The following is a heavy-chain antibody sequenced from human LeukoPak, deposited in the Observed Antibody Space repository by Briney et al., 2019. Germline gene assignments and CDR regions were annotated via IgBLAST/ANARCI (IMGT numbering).Heavy chain of an antibody. CDR1: GYSFTSYW. Sequence: GESLKISCKGSGYSFTSYWIGWVRQMPGKGLEWMGIIYPGDSDTRYSPSFEGQVTISADKSISTAYLQWSRLRSDDTAVYYCARGRTLWFGELTPHEYFQHWGQGTLVTVSS. V-gene: IGHV5-51*01. J-gene: IGHJ1*01. CDR3: ARGRTLWFGELTPHEYFQH. CDR2: IYPGDSDT. D-gene: IGHD3-10*01.